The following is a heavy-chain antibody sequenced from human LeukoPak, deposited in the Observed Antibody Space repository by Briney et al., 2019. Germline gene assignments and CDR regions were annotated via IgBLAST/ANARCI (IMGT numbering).Heavy chain of an antibody. CDR2: INHSGST. J-gene: IGHJ4*02. V-gene: IGHV4-34*01. D-gene: IGHD3-3*01. CDR1: GGSFSGYY. Sequence: SETLSLTCAVYGGSFSGYYWSWIRQPPGKGLEWVGEINHSGSTNYNPSLKSRVTISVDTSKNQFSLKLSSVTAADTAVYYCARTSDFWSGYHDYWGQGTLVTVSS. CDR3: ARTSDFWSGYHDY.